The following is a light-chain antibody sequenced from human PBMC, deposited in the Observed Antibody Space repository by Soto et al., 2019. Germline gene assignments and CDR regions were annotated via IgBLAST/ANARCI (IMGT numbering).Light chain of an antibody. J-gene: IGLJ3*02. CDR3: RSYTGSTTPWV. CDR2: DVS. V-gene: IGLV2-14*03. Sequence: QSALTQPASVSGSPGQSITISCTGTSSDIGAYNYVSWYQQHPGKAPKLMIYDVSHRPSGVPVRFSGSKSGNTASLTISGLQAEDETEYYCRSYTGSTTPWVFGGGTQLTVL. CDR1: SSDIGAYNY.